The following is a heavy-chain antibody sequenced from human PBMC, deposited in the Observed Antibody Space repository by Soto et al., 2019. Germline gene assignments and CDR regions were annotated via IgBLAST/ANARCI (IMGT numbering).Heavy chain of an antibody. CDR3: TKGEREIFGGKRYYYYGMDV. V-gene: IGHV3-15*01. CDR1: GFTFSNAW. J-gene: IGHJ6*02. CDR2: IKSKTDGGTT. D-gene: IGHD3-3*01. Sequence: PGGSLRLSCAASGFTFSNAWMSWVRQAPGKGLEWVGRIKSKTDGGTTDYAAPVKGRFTISRDDSKNTLYLQMNSLKTEDTAVYYCTKGEREIFGGKRYYYYGMDVWGQGTTVTVSS.